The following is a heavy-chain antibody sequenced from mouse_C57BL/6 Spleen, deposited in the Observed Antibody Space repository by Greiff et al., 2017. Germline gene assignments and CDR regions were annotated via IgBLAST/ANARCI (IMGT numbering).Heavy chain of an antibody. D-gene: IGHD2-3*01. CDR3: APPQCYDGYWYFDV. CDR1: GYTFTSYT. J-gene: IGHJ1*03. CDR2: INPSSGDT. Sequence: VQLQQSGAELARPGASVKMSCKASGYTFTSYTMHWVKQRPGQGLEWIGYINPSSGDTKYNQKFKDKATLTADTSSSTAYMQLSSLTSEDSAVCYCAPPQCYDGYWYFDVWGTGTTVTVSS. V-gene: IGHV1-4*01.